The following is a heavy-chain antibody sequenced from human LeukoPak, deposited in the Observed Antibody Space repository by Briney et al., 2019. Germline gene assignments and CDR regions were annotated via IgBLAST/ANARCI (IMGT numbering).Heavy chain of an antibody. CDR1: GGTFSSYA. CDR2: IIPILGIA. V-gene: IGHV1-69*04. Sequence: ASVKVSCKASGGTFSSYAISWVRQAPGQGLEWMGRIIPILGIANYAQKFQGRVTITADKSTSTAYMELSSLRSEDTAVYYCARGGNWNFHYFDYWGQGTLVTVSS. D-gene: IGHD1-1*01. CDR3: ARGGNWNFHYFDY. J-gene: IGHJ4*02.